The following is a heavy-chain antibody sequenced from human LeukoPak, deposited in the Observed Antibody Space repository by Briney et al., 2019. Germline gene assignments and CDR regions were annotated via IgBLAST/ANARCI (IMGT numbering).Heavy chain of an antibody. V-gene: IGHV4-34*01. J-gene: IGHJ4*02. CDR1: GVSFSGYY. CDR3: VIGYYYHY. Sequence: SSETLSLTCAVYGVSFSGYYWSWIRQPPGKGLEWIGEINHSGSTNYNPSLKSRVTISVDTSKNQFSLKLSSVTAADTAVYYCVIGYYYHYWGQGTLVTVSS. CDR2: INHSGST.